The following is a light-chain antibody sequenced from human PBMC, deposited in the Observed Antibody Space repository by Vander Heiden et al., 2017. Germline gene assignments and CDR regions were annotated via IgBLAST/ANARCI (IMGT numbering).Light chain of an antibody. J-gene: IGLJ1*01. CDR2: EVS. CDR1: SRNIGRYDS. Sequence: QSALTQPASVSGSPGQSITLSCAGPSRNIGRYDSVSWYQQHPGKAPKLMIFEVSHRPSGVSHRFSGSKSGTTASLTISGLQADDEADYYCSSYTSTSTPHFVFGTGTTVTVL. V-gene: IGLV2-14*01. CDR3: SSYTSTSTPHFV.